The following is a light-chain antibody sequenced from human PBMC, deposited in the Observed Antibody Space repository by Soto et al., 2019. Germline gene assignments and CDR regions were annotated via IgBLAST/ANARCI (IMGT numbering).Light chain of an antibody. CDR2: EVT. CDR3: SSYTNINTRACL. J-gene: IGLJ1*01. CDR1: MGDIGSYNR. Sequence: TLPDPVFGSPGQSITISSTGTMGDIGSYNRVSWYQQHPGKALKLIIYEVTDRPSGVSNRFSGSKSGNTASLTISGLQAEDEAEYYCSSYTNINTRACLFGTGTKV. V-gene: IGLV2-14*01.